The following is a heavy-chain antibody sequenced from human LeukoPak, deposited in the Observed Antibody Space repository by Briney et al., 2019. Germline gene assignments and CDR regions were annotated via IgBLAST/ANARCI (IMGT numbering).Heavy chain of an antibody. Sequence: PSETLSLTCTVSGGSISGYYWSWIRQPPGKGLERIGYIYYSGTTSYNPSLKSRLTISVDTSKNHFSLQLSSVTASDTAVYYCARSARGLDYWGQGSLVTVSS. CDR1: GGSISGYY. D-gene: IGHD3-10*01. CDR3: ARSARGLDY. CDR2: IYYSGTT. V-gene: IGHV4-59*01. J-gene: IGHJ4*02.